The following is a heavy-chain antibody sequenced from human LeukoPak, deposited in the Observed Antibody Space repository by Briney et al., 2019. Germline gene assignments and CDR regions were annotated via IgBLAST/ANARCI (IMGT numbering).Heavy chain of an antibody. CDR3: AREVVSIPSYFES. Sequence: GGSLRLSCVGSGFTSIAYALTWARQAPGKGLEWVSSIRNSDSRTYYTDSVKGRFTISRDNSKNTLYPLMNSLIPEDTAVYYCAREVVSIPSYFESWGQGTLVTVSS. D-gene: IGHD2-15*01. J-gene: IGHJ4*02. CDR1: GFTSIAYA. CDR2: IRNSDSRT. V-gene: IGHV3-23*01.